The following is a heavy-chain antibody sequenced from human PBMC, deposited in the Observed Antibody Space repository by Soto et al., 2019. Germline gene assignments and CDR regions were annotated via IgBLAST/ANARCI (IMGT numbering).Heavy chain of an antibody. CDR2: NSTFNDDT. V-gene: IGHV1-18*01. Sequence: ASVPVSSKTSGYSYRISAITWLRPAPGQGLEWRGWNSTFNDDTGYTQRSQGRLSISTDTSTTTAYMELRSLTSEDTAVYYFARDTSNNSGDKLYLDYWG. CDR3: ARDTSNNSGDKLYLDY. D-gene: IGHD3-22*01. J-gene: IGHJ4*01. CDR1: GYSYRISA.